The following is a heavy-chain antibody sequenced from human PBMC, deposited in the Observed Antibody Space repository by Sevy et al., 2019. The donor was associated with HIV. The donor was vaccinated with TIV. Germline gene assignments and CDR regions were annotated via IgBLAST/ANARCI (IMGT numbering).Heavy chain of an antibody. J-gene: IGHJ4*02. CDR3: AKDPDRSSSWYDY. CDR2: IRYDGSNK. D-gene: IGHD6-13*01. V-gene: IGHV3-30*02. Sequence: GGSLRLSCAASGFTFSTYGMHWVRQAPGKGLEWVAFIRYDGSNKYYPDSVKGRFTISRDNSKNTLYLQMNSLRPEDMAVYYCAKDPDRSSSWYDYWGQETLVTVSS. CDR1: GFTFSTYG.